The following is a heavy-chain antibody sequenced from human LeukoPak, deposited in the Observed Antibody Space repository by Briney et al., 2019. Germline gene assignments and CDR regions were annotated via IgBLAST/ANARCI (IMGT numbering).Heavy chain of an antibody. CDR2: ISGSGGST. CDR3: AKPASRVGATEVY. V-gene: IGHV3-23*01. D-gene: IGHD1-26*01. CDR1: GFTFSSYA. J-gene: IGHJ4*02. Sequence: PGGSLRLSCAASGFTFSSYAMSWVRQAPGKGLEWVSAISGSGGSTYYADSVKGGFTISTDTSKNTLYLQMNSLRAEDTAVYYCAKPASRVGATEVYWGQGTLVTVSS.